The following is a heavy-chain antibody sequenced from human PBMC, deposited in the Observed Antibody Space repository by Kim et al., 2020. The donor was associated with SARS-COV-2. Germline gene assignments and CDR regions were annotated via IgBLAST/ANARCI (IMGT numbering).Heavy chain of an antibody. J-gene: IGHJ5*02. CDR3: ARDRKVTKRAELMGFDP. Sequence: GGSLRLSCAASGFTFSSYSMNWVRQAPGKGLEWVSSISSSSSYIYYADSVKGRFTISRDNAKNSLYLQMNSLRAEDTAVYYCARDRKVTKRAELMGFDPWGQGTLVTVSS. D-gene: IGHD4-4*01. CDR1: GFTFSSYS. V-gene: IGHV3-21*01. CDR2: ISSSSSYI.